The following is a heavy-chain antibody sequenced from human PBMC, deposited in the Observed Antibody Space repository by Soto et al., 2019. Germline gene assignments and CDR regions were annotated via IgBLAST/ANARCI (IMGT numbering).Heavy chain of an antibody. Sequence: QVQLVQSGGGVVQPGRSLRLSCAASGFIFSNYGMHWVRQAPGKGLEWVAVISSDGNDKYYADSVKGRFTISRENSKNTLYLQMNSLRAEDTAVYYCAKDRDIAAAGYYFDYWGQGTLVTVSS. D-gene: IGHD6-13*01. CDR1: GFIFSNYG. CDR2: ISSDGNDK. V-gene: IGHV3-30*18. CDR3: AKDRDIAAAGYYFDY. J-gene: IGHJ4*02.